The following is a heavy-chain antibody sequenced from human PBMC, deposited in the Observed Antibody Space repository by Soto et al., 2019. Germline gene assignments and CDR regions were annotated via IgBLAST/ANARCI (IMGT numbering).Heavy chain of an antibody. CDR3: ARGGTGTAIAYFDL. J-gene: IGHJ4*02. Sequence: EVQLVESGGGLVQPGGSLRLSCVASGFIFSDHYMGWVRQAPGKGLEWVGRTRNKANDYATEYAASVEGRFTISRDDSKNSLYLQMNSPKTEDTAVYYCARGGTGTAIAYFDLWGQGTLVTVS. D-gene: IGHD1-1*01. CDR2: TRNKANDYAT. CDR1: GFIFSDHY. V-gene: IGHV3-72*01.